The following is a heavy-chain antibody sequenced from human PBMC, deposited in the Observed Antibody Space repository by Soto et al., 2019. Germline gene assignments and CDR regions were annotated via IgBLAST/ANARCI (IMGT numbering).Heavy chain of an antibody. CDR2: IYHSGST. CDR1: GGSISSSNW. Sequence: QVQLQESGPGLVKPSGTLSLTCAVSGGSISSSNWWSWVRQPPGKGLEWIGEIYHSGSTNYNPSLKRRVTRSVDKCKNQFSLKLRSGTAADTAVYYCARVSVRGPDWFDPWGQGTLVTVSS. J-gene: IGHJ5*02. D-gene: IGHD3-10*01. CDR3: ARVSVRGPDWFDP. V-gene: IGHV4-4*02.